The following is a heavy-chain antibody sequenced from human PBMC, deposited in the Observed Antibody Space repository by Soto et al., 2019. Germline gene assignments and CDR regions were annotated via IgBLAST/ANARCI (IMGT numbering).Heavy chain of an antibody. CDR2: INPNSGGT. Sequence: ASVKVSCKASGYTFTGYYMHWVRQAPGQGLEWMGWINPNSGGTNYAQKFQGWVTMTRDTSISTAYMELSRLRSDDTAVCYCATNWGSEDYYYGMDVWGQGTTVTVSS. CDR3: ATNWGSEDYYYGMDV. CDR1: GYTFTGYY. D-gene: IGHD7-27*01. J-gene: IGHJ6*02. V-gene: IGHV1-2*04.